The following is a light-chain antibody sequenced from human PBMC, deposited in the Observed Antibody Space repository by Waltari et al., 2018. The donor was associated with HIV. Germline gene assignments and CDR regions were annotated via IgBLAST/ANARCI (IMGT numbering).Light chain of an antibody. CDR2: INSDGSH. CDR1: SGHSHYA. Sequence: QLVLTQSPSASDSLGASVKLTCTLSSGHSHYAIAWYQLQPQKGPRYLLKINSDGSHYKGDGIPDRFSGSSSGAEHYLIISSLQSDDEADYYCQTWGTGIQDVVFGGGTKLTVL. V-gene: IGLV4-69*01. J-gene: IGLJ2*01. CDR3: QTWGTGIQDVV.